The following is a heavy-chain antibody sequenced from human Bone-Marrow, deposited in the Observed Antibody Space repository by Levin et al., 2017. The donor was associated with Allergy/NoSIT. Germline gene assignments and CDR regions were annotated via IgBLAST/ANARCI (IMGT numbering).Heavy chain of an antibody. CDR1: GGSISSYY. J-gene: IGHJ4*02. CDR2: IYYSGST. V-gene: IGHV4-59*01. D-gene: IGHD3-10*01. CDR3: ARFYYYGSGSYDNFDY. Sequence: SQTLSLTCTVSGGSISSYYWSWIRQPPGKGLEWIGYIYYSGSTNYNPSLKSRVTISVDTSKNQFSLKLSSVTAADTAVYYCARFYYYGSGSYDNFDYWGQGTLVTVSS.